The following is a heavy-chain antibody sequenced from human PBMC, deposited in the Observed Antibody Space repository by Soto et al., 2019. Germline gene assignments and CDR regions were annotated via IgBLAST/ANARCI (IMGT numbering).Heavy chain of an antibody. J-gene: IGHJ4*02. V-gene: IGHV3-74*01. D-gene: IGHD5-18*01. CDR1: GFTFSTYW. CDR3: ARGGRYSYELPDY. CDR2: ISDDGSTR. Sequence: XGSLRLSCAASGFTFSTYWMHWVRQVPGKGLVWVSRISDDGSTRTYAESVKGRFTISRDNARNTLSLQMNSLRAEDTASYYCARGGRYSYELPDYWGQGTLVTVSS.